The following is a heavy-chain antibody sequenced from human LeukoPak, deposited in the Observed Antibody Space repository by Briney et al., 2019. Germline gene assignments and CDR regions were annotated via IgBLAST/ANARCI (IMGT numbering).Heavy chain of an antibody. V-gene: IGHV4-59*08. D-gene: IGHD3-10*01. J-gene: IGHJ5*02. CDR1: GGSISSSY. CDR3: ARREVEMRASASGNWLGP. Sequence: SETLSLTCTVSGGSISSSYWNWVRQPPGKGLEWIGRISYSGTTNYNPSLKSRVTIYSDTSKNQFSLKLTSVTAADTAVYYCARREVEMRASASGNWLGPWGQGTLVTVSS. CDR2: ISYSGTT.